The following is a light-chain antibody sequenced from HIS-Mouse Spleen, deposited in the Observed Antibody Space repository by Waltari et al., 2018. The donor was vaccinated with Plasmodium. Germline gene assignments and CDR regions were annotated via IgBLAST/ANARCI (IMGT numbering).Light chain of an antibody. CDR1: SRAGGGYNY. J-gene: IGLJ2*01. V-gene: IGLV2-8*01. CDR3: SSYAGSNNLV. Sequence: QSALTQPPSASGSPGQSVTISCPGTSRAGGGYNYVPCYQQHPGKAPKLMIYEVSKRPSGVPDRFSGSKSGNTASLTVSGLQAEDEADYYCSSYAGSNNLVFGGGTKLTVL. CDR2: EVS.